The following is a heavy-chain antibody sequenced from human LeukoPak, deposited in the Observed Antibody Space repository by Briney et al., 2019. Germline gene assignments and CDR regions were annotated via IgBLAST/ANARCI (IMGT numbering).Heavy chain of an antibody. V-gene: IGHV3-15*01. Sequence: GGSLRLSCAASGFTFSSYEMNWVRQAPGKGLEWVGRIKRKTDGGTTDYAAPVKGRFTISRDDSKNTLYLQMNSLKTEDTAVYYCTSTLVLRGQGTLVTVSS. CDR2: IKRKTDGGTT. D-gene: IGHD5/OR15-5a*01. J-gene: IGHJ4*02. CDR3: TSTLVL. CDR1: GFTFSSYE.